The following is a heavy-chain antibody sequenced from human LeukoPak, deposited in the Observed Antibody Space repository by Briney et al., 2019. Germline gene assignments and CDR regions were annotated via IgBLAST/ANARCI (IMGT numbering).Heavy chain of an antibody. J-gene: IGHJ4*02. D-gene: IGHD3-3*01. CDR2: ISSSGSTI. CDR1: GFTFSDYY. CDR3: ARGMYTIFGVAFDF. Sequence: GGSLRLSCAASGFTFSDYYMSWIRQAPGKGLEWVSYISSSGSTIYYADSVKGRLTISRDNAKNSLYLQMNSLRVEDTAIYYCARGMYTIFGVAFDFWGQGTLVTVSS. V-gene: IGHV3-11*04.